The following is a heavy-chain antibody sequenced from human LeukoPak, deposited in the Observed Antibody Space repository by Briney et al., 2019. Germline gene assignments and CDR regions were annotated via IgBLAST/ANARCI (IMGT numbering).Heavy chain of an antibody. Sequence: GGSLRLSCAASGFTFSSYSMNWVRQAPGKGLEWVSSISSSSSYKYYADSVKGRFNISRDNAKNSLYLQMNSLRAEDTAVYYCARDQVNDYGDDTEFDYWGQGTLVTVS. CDR2: ISSSSSYK. J-gene: IGHJ4*02. V-gene: IGHV3-21*01. D-gene: IGHD4-17*01. CDR3: ARDQVNDYGDDTEFDY. CDR1: GFTFSSYS.